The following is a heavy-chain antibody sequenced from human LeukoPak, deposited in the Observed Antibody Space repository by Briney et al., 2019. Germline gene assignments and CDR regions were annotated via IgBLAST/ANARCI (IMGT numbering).Heavy chain of an antibody. V-gene: IGHV3-7*01. J-gene: IGHJ4*02. D-gene: IGHD1-26*01. CDR2: IKQDGSEK. CDR1: GFTFSSYW. CDR3: ATPPRGSGGWELLESDY. Sequence: PGGSLRLSCAASGFTFSSYWMSWVRQAPGKGLEWVANIKQDGSEKYYVDSVKGRFTISRDNAKNSLYLQMNSLRAEDTAVYYCATPPRGSGGWELLESDYWGQGTLVTVSS.